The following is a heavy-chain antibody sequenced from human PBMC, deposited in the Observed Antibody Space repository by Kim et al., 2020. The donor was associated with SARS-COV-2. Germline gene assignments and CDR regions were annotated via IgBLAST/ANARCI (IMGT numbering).Heavy chain of an antibody. V-gene: IGHV5-51*01. CDR3: ARQKSEKQLWYYYGMDV. D-gene: IGHD5-18*01. CDR2: IYPGDSDT. J-gene: IGHJ6*02. Sequence: GESLKISCKGSGYSFTSYWIGWVRQMPGKGLEWMGIIYPGDSDTRYSPSFQGQVTISADKSISTAYLQWSSLKASDTAMYYCARQKSEKQLWYYYGMDVWGQGTTVTVSS. CDR1: GYSFTSYW.